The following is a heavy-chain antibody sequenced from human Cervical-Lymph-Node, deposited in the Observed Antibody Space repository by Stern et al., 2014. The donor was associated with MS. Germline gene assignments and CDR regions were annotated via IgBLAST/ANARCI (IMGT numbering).Heavy chain of an antibody. V-gene: IGHV3-23*04. D-gene: IGHD4/OR15-4a*01. CDR2: MSGRGVST. Sequence: EVQLVESGGGLVQPGGSLRLSCAASGFTFGNYAMTWVRQAPGKGFEWVSTMSGRGVSTYYAEYVKGRVSISRDDAKRTLYLQMNSLRAEDTAVYYCAKGLSQHGIDVWGLGTTVSVSS. J-gene: IGHJ6*02. CDR1: GFTFGNYA. CDR3: AKGLSQHGIDV.